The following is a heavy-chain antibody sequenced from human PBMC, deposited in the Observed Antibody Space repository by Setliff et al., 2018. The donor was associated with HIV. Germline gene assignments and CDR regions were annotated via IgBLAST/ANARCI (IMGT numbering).Heavy chain of an antibody. CDR1: GGSMGSHY. CDR3: STDLPSSGFFPDY. Sequence: PSETLSLTCVISGGSMGSHYWSWIRQAPGKGLEWVARIKNRANGGTTHYAAPVNGRFTISRDDSKNTLYLQMNSLKTEDTAVYYCSTDLPSSGFFPDYWGQGTLVTVSS. J-gene: IGHJ4*02. D-gene: IGHD6-19*01. CDR2: IKNRANGGTT. V-gene: IGHV3-15*01.